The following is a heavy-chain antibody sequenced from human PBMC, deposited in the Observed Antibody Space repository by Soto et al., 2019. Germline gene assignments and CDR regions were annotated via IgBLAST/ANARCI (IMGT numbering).Heavy chain of an antibody. D-gene: IGHD2-21*02. CDR2: IHHSGSI. J-gene: IGHJ6*02. V-gene: IGHV4-30-4*08. Sequence: SETLSLTCTVSGGSISSDYYHWTWIRQSPGKGLEWIGYIHHSGSILYNPSLKSRVTISVDTSKNQFSLHLSSVTAADTAVFFCSREDDGGDRLDAWGQGTTVTVSS. CDR1: GGSISSDYYH. CDR3: SREDDGGDRLDA.